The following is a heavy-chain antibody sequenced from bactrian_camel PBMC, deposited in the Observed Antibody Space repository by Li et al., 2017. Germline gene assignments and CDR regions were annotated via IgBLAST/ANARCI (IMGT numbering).Heavy chain of an antibody. CDR2: VYSGGGSA. J-gene: IGHJ4*01. D-gene: IGHD6*01. CDR1: GYIPGSNC. Sequence: VQLVESGGGSVQAGGSLRLSCAISGYIPGSNCVAWFRQPPGQERDGIGGVYSGGGSAYYADSVKDRFTVSRDNAGNTVTLQMNRVKPEDTAMYYCAAEDTGYGSSRCLRTDTYKWWGQGTQVTVS. V-gene: IGHV3S40*01. CDR3: AAEDTGYGSSRCLRTDTYKW.